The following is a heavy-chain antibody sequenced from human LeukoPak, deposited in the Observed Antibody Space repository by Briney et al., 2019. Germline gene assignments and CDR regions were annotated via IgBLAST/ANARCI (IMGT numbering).Heavy chain of an antibody. CDR3: AKDRTVGASYWYFDL. Sequence: GGSLRLSCTASGFTLSSYAMSWVRQAPGEGLEWVSTISGSADNTNYAEAVKGRFTISRDNSKNTMYLQMNSLRAEDTAVYYCAKDRTVGASYWYFDLWGRGTLVTVSS. CDR2: ISGSADNT. D-gene: IGHD1-26*01. CDR1: GFTLSSYA. J-gene: IGHJ2*01. V-gene: IGHV3-23*01.